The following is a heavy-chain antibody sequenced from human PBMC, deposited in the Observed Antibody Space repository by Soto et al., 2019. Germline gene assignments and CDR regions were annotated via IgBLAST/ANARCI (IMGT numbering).Heavy chain of an antibody. CDR1: GYTFTSYD. CDR2: INAGNGNT. Sequence: ASVKVSCKASGYTFTSYDMHWVRQAPGQRLEWMGWINAGNGNTKYSQKFQGRVTITRDTSASTAYMELSSLRSEDTAVYYCARAVGGPTSNLDYWGQGTLVTVSS. D-gene: IGHD3-16*01. V-gene: IGHV1-3*01. J-gene: IGHJ4*02. CDR3: ARAVGGPTSNLDY.